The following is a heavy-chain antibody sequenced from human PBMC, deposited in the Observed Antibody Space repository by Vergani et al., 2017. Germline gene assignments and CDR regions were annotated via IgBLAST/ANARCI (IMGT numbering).Heavy chain of an antibody. CDR3: ARRSGGYYSGGKVHPLRTAFDV. D-gene: IGHD2-15*01. J-gene: IGHJ3*01. CDR1: GGSISSGSYY. Sequence: QVQLQESGPGLVRPSQTLSLTCTVSGGSISSGSYYWSWFRQPAGKGLEWIGHISASGNASHSPSLKTRVPMSVDTSKNQFSLTVTSVTAADTAIYFCARRSGGYYSGGKVHPLRTAFDVWGHGTVVTVSS. CDR2: ISASGNA. V-gene: IGHV4-61*02.